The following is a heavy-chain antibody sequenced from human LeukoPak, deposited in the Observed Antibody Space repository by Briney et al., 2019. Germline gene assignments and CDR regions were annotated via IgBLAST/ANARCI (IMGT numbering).Heavy chain of an antibody. D-gene: IGHD1-26*01. Sequence: VASVKVSCKASGGIFSSYAISWVRQAPGQGLEWMGRIIPILGIANYAQKFQGRVTITADKSTSTAYMELSSLRSEDTAVYYCARNSGSYAYYFDYWGQGTLVTVSS. CDR1: GGIFSSYA. J-gene: IGHJ4*02. V-gene: IGHV1-69*04. CDR3: ARNSGSYAYYFDY. CDR2: IIPILGIA.